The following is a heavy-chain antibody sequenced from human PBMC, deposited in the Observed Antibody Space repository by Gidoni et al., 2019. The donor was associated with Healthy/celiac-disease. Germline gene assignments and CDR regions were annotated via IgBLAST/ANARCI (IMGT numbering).Heavy chain of an antibody. D-gene: IGHD1-1*01. V-gene: IGHV3-23*01. Sequence: EVQLLESGGGLVQPGGSLRLSCAASGFTFSSYAMSWVRQAPGKGLEWVSAISGSGGSTYYADSVKGRFTISRDNSKNTLYLQMNSLRAEDTAVYYCAKVIEMATTDHDAFDIWGQGTMVTVSS. J-gene: IGHJ3*02. CDR2: ISGSGGST. CDR3: AKVIEMATTDHDAFDI. CDR1: GFTFSSYA.